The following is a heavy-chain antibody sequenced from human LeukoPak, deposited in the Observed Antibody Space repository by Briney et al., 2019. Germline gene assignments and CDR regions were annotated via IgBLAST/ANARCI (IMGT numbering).Heavy chain of an antibody. D-gene: IGHD6-19*01. CDR2: IKQDGSEK. Sequence: PGGSLRLSCAASGFTFSSYWMSWVRQAPGKGLEWVANIKQDGSEKYYVDSVKGRFTISRDNAKNSLYLQMNSLRAEDTAVYYCAGDRVWQWLVRDYYYYMDVWGKGTTVTVSS. CDR3: AGDRVWQWLVRDYYYYMDV. CDR1: GFTFSSYW. J-gene: IGHJ6*03. V-gene: IGHV3-7*01.